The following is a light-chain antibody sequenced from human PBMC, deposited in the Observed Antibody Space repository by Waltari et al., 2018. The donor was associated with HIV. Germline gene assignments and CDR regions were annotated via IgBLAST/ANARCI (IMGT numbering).Light chain of an antibody. Sequence: QSALTQPRSVSGSPVQSVTISCPGTSSDVGAYNYVSWYQQHPGKAPKLIIYDVTRRPSGLPDRFSGSKSGNTASLTISGLQAEDEADYYCCSYAGNYTGVFGGGTKLTVL. CDR3: CSYAGNYTGV. J-gene: IGLJ3*02. CDR2: DVT. V-gene: IGLV2-11*01. CDR1: SSDVGAYNY.